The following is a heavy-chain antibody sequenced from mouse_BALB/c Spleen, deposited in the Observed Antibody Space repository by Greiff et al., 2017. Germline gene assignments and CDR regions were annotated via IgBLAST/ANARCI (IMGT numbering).Heavy chain of an antibody. D-gene: IGHD2-4*01. Sequence: EVKLVESGGGLVQPGGSLKLSCAASGFTFSSYTMSWVRQTPEKRLEWVAYISNGGGSTYYPDTVKGRFTISRDNAKNTLYLQMSSLKSEDTAMYYCARFPYDYDEGFAYWGQGTLVTVSA. CDR1: GFTFSSYT. J-gene: IGHJ3*01. CDR3: ARFPYDYDEGFAY. CDR2: ISNGGGST. V-gene: IGHV5-12-2*01.